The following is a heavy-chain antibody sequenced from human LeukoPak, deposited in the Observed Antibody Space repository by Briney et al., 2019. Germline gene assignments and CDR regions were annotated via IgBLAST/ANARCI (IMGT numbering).Heavy chain of an antibody. Sequence: WGSLRLSCAASGFTFSSYEMNWVRQAPGKGLEGVSYISSSGTTIYYADSVKGRFTISRDNAKNSLYLQMNSLRAEDTAVYYCAIGLFEEQQPYWGQGTLVTVSS. CDR1: GFTFSSYE. D-gene: IGHD6-13*01. J-gene: IGHJ4*02. CDR2: ISSSGTTI. V-gene: IGHV3-48*03. CDR3: AIGLFEEQQPY.